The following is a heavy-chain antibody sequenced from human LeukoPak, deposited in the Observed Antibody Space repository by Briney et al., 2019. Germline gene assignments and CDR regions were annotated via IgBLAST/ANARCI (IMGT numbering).Heavy chain of an antibody. D-gene: IGHD3-22*01. V-gene: IGHV3-15*01. CDR3: TTVRFDRSGYNSIFDY. CDR1: GFTFNNAW. J-gene: IGHJ4*02. CDR2: IKSKSHGGTA. Sequence: GGSLRLSCAASGFTFNNAWMTCVRQAPGKGLEWIGRIKSKSHGGTADYAAPVKGRFTISRDESKNTLYLQMNSLKTEDTAVYYCTTVRFDRSGYNSIFDYWGQGTLVTVSS.